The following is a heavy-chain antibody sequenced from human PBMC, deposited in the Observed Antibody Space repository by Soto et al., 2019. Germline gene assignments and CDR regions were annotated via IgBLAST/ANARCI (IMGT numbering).Heavy chain of an antibody. V-gene: IGHV3-48*03. CDR2: ISNSGSTI. J-gene: IGHJ6*02. CDR3: ARDKGYYYGMDV. Sequence: TGGSLRLSCAASGFTLRSYEMNWVRQAPGKGLEWVSYISNSGSTIYYADSVKGRFTISRDNAKNSLYLQMNSLRAEDTAVYYCARDKGYYYGMDVWGQGTTVTVS. CDR1: GFTLRSYE.